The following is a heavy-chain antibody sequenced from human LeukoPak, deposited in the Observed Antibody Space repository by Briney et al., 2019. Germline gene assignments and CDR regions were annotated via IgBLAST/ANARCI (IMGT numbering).Heavy chain of an antibody. CDR3: ARGSSSWYPTYYFDY. V-gene: IGHV1-2*02. CDR2: INPNSGGT. CDR1: GYTFTGYY. Sequence: ASVKVSCKASGYTFTGYYMHWVRQAPGQGLEWMGWINPNSGGTNYAQKLQGRVTMTADTSTSTAYMELRSLRSDDTAVYYCARGSSSWYPTYYFDYWGQGTLVTVSS. J-gene: IGHJ4*02. D-gene: IGHD6-13*01.